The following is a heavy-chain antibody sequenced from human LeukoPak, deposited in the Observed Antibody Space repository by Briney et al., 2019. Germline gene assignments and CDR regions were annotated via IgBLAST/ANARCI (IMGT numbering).Heavy chain of an antibody. Sequence: PGGSLRLSCAASGFTFSSYAMHWVRQAPGKGLEWVAVISYDGSNKYYADSVKGRFTISRDSSKNTLYLQMNSLRAEDTAVYYCARGNYYDSFPGWFDPWGQGTLVTVSS. CDR3: ARGNYYDSFPGWFDP. V-gene: IGHV3-30*04. CDR1: GFTFSSYA. D-gene: IGHD3-22*01. J-gene: IGHJ5*02. CDR2: ISYDGSNK.